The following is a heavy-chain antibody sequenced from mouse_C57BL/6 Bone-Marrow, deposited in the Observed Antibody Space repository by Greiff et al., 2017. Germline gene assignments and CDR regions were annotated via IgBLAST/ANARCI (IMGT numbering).Heavy chain of an antibody. Sequence: VKLEESGPGLVQPSQRLSITCTVSGFSLTSYGVHWVRQSPGKGLEWLGVIWRGGSTDYNAAFMSRLSITKDNSKSQVFFKMNSLQADDTAIYYCAKYSNYVGDYWGQGTSVTVSS. CDR2: IWRGGST. V-gene: IGHV2-5*01. CDR3: AKYSNYVGDY. J-gene: IGHJ4*01. D-gene: IGHD2-5*01. CDR1: GFSLTSYG.